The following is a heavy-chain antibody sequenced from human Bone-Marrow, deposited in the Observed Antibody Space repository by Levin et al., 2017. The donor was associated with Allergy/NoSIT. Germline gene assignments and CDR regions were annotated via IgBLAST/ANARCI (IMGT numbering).Heavy chain of an antibody. CDR1: GYTFTNHW. J-gene: IGHJ4*02. CDR2: VYPSDSSA. V-gene: IGHV5-51*01. CDR3: ARGNYDFWSGNYHSFDY. D-gene: IGHD3-3*01. Sequence: GGSLRLSCKGSGYTFTNHWIGWVRQVPGKGLEWMGIVYPSDSSATYGPSFQGQVTMSVDKSISTAYLQWSSLQASDTAIYYCARGNYDFWSGNYHSFDYWGQGTLLSVSS.